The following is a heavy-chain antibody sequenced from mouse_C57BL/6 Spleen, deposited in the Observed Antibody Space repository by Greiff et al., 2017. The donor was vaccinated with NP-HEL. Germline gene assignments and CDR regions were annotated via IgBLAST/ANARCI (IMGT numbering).Heavy chain of an antibody. CDR3: ARDEVLRSGNFDY. J-gene: IGHJ2*01. CDR1: GYTFTSYW. D-gene: IGHD1-1*01. CDR2: INPSNGGT. V-gene: IGHV1-53*01. Sequence: VQLQQSGTELVKPGASVKLSCKASGYTFTSYWMHWVKQRPGQGLEWIGNINPSNGGTNYNEKFKSKATLTVDKSSSTAYMQLSSLTSEDSAVYYCARDEVLRSGNFDYWGQGTTLTVSS.